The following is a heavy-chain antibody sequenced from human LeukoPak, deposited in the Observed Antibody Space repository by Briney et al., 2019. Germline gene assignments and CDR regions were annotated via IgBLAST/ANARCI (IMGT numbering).Heavy chain of an antibody. V-gene: IGHV4-30-2*01. J-gene: IGHJ4*02. CDR3: ASSSMVRGVNPFDY. D-gene: IGHD3-10*01. Sequence: SQTLSLTCAVSGGSISSGGYSWSWIRQPPGTGLEWIGYIYHSGSTYYNPSLKSRVTISVDRSKNQFSLKLSSVTAADTAVYYCASSSMVRGVNPFDYWGQGTLVTVSS. CDR2: IYHSGST. CDR1: GGSISSGGYS.